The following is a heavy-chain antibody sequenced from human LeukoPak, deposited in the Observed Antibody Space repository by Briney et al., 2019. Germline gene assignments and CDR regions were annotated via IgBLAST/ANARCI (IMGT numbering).Heavy chain of an antibody. CDR1: GFTVSINF. D-gene: IGHD2-2*01. CDR2: IYSGGNT. J-gene: IGHJ4*02. Sequence: GGSLRLSSAASGFTVSINFMSWVRQAPGKGLEWVSVIYSGGNTYYADSVKGRFTISRDNSKNTVYLQMNSLRAEDTAVYYCARGETSSYDYWGQGTLVTVSS. CDR3: ARGETSSYDY. V-gene: IGHV3-53*01.